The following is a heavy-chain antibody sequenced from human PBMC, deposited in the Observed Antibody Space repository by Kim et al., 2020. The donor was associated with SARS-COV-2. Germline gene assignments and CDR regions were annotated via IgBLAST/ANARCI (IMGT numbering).Heavy chain of an antibody. J-gene: IGHJ5*02. V-gene: IGHV4-4*02. Sequence: SETLSLTCAVSGGSISSSNWWSWVRQPPGKGLEWIGEIYHSGSTNYNPSLKSRVTISVDKSKNQFSLKLSSVTAADTAVYYCARVPIAAAGRWFDPWGQGTLVTVSS. CDR3: ARVPIAAAGRWFDP. CDR2: IYHSGST. CDR1: GGSISSSNW. D-gene: IGHD6-13*01.